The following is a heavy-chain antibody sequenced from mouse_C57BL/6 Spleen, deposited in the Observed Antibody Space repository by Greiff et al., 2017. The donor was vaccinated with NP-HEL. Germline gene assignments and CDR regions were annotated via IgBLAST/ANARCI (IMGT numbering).Heavy chain of an antibody. CDR2: IRLKSDNYAT. Sequence: DVKLQESGGGLVQPGGSMKLSCVASGFTFSNYWMNWVRQSPEKGLEWVAQIRLKSDNYATHYAESVKGRFTISRDDSKSSVYLQMNNVRAEDTGIYYCTEGGYYFDYWGQGTTLTVSS. CDR1: GFTFSNYW. CDR3: TEGGYYFDY. V-gene: IGHV6-3*01. J-gene: IGHJ2*01.